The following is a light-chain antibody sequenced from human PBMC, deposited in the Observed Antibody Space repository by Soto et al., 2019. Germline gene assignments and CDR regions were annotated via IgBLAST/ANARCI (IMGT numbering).Light chain of an antibody. V-gene: IGLV2-14*01. CDR3: SSYTSSSTLVV. J-gene: IGLJ2*01. Sequence: QSALTQPASVSGSPGQSITISCTGTGSDVGGYNYVSWYQQHPGKAPKLMIYDVSNRPSGVSTRFSGSKSGNTASLTISGLQAEDEADYYCSSYTSSSTLVVFGGGTKLTV. CDR1: GSDVGGYNY. CDR2: DVS.